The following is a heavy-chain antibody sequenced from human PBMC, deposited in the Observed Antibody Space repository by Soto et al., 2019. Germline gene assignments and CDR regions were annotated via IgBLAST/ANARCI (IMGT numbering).Heavy chain of an antibody. CDR1: GGSITSSSHF. J-gene: IGHJ5*02. CDR2: IYFTGNT. CDR3: AGQTFTIAAASYGRSNWFDP. Sequence: SETLSLTCSASGGSITSSSHFWGWFRHPPGKGLDWIGTIYFTGNTYYTPSLKSRLTMSIDTSKNEFSLRLNSVTAADTAVYYCAGQTFTIAAASYGRSNWFDPWGPGTLVTVSS. V-gene: IGHV4-39*01. D-gene: IGHD6-25*01.